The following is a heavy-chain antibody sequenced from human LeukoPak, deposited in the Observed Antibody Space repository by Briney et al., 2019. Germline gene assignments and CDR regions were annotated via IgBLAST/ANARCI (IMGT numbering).Heavy chain of an antibody. CDR1: GGSISSYY. CDR3: ARWGYSYGDDY. V-gene: IGHV4-59*08. Sequence: SETLSLTCSVSGGSISSYYWSWIRQPPGKGLEWIGNIYYSGSTNYDPSLKSRVTISVDTSKNQFSLRLSSVTAADTAVYYCARWGYSYGDDYWGQGTLVTVSS. J-gene: IGHJ4*02. CDR2: IYYSGST. D-gene: IGHD5-18*01.